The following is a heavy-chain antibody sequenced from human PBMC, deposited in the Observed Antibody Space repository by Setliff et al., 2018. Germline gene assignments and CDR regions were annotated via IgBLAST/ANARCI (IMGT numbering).Heavy chain of an antibody. V-gene: IGHV3-30*04. CDR3: AKGQGQYYDSSGYYGRVLDY. CDR2: ISSDGSSK. D-gene: IGHD3-22*01. CDR1: GFTFTRYT. J-gene: IGHJ4*02. Sequence: GGSLRLSCAASGFTFTRYTMHWVRQAPGKGLEWVAVISSDGSSKNYADSLEGRFTISRDNSKNTLFLEMNSLRTEDTAVYYCAKGQGQYYDSSGYYGRVLDYWGQGTLVTVSS.